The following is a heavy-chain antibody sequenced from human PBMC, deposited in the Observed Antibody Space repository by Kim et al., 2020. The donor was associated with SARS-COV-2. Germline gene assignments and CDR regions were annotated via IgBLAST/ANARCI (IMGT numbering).Heavy chain of an antibody. J-gene: IGHJ6*02. CDR2: IDFSGTT. V-gene: IGHV4-31*03. CDR1: GGSISSGTNY. D-gene: IGHD3-16*01. Sequence: SETLSLTCTVSGGSISSGTNYWAWIRQFPGKGLEWIGHIDFSGTTFYNSIHKSRLTRSVDISKNQFSLVLFLVTAADTAMYYCANVSLSDPGFSYYAMDVWGQGTTVTVSS. CDR3: ANVSLSDPGFSYYAMDV.